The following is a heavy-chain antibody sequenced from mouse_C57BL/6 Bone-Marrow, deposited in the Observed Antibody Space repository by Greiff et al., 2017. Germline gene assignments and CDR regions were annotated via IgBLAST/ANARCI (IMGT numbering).Heavy chain of an antibody. D-gene: IGHD3-2*02. CDR3: ARDSSGRYYFDY. Sequence: VQLQQSGAELAKPGASVKLSCKASGYTFTSYWMHWVQQRPGQGLEWIGYINPSSGYTKYNQKFKDKATLTADKSSSTAYMQLSSLTYDDSAVYYCARDSSGRYYFDYWGQGTTLTVSS. J-gene: IGHJ2*01. V-gene: IGHV1-7*01. CDR2: INPSSGYT. CDR1: GYTFTSYW.